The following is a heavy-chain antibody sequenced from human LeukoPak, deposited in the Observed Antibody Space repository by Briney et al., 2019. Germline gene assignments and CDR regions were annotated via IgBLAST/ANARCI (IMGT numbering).Heavy chain of an antibody. CDR1: GVSISSYY. CDR2: IYYSGST. V-gene: IGHV4-59*01. CDR3: ARSQLRYFDVLLPYWYFDL. J-gene: IGHJ2*01. D-gene: IGHD3-9*01. Sequence: PSETLSLTCTASGVSISSYYWSWIRQPPGKGLEWIGYIYYSGSTNYNPSPKSRGTISVDTSKNKFSLKLSSITAADTAVFSCARSQLRYFDVLLPYWYFDLWGRGTLVTVSS.